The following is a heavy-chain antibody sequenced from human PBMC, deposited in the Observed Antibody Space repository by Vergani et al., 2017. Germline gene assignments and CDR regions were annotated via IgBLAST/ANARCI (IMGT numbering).Heavy chain of an antibody. V-gene: IGHV3-30*02. D-gene: IGHD3-16*01. J-gene: IGHJ4*02. Sequence: VQLLESGGGLVQPGGSLRLSCATSGFTLSNYDMQWIRQGPGKGLEFVAFIHFDGSNQYYADSVKGRFTLSRDFSKNTLYLQMNSLRTDDTATYYCAKHFRGWGIDYWGQGTQVIVSS. CDR3: AKHFRGWGIDY. CDR2: IHFDGSNQ. CDR1: GFTLSNYD.